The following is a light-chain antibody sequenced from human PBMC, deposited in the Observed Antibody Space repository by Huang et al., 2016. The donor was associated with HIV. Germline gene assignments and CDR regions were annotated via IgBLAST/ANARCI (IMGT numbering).Light chain of an antibody. Sequence: EIVMRQSPATLSASPGERVTLSCTASQGVSSNLAWYQQKPGQGPRLLIYGASTRATGIPARISGSGSGTEFTLTISSLQSEDFAVYYCQQYNNWPRTFGQGTKVEIK. J-gene: IGKJ1*01. CDR2: GAS. CDR1: QGVSSN. CDR3: QQYNNWPRT. V-gene: IGKV3-15*01.